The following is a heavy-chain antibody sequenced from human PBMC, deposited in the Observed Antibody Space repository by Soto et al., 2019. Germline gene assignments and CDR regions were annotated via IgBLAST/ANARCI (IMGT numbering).Heavy chain of an antibody. Sequence: GGSLILSCAASGFIFSDSWMTWVRQAPGKGLEWVASITPGGSDKYYGDSVKGRSFSISRDNAKNSLYLQMYSLRADDTAVYYCARAVTSWDPYWGQGTLVTVSS. CDR3: ARAVTSWDPY. D-gene: IGHD1-26*01. CDR2: ITPGGSDK. J-gene: IGHJ4*02. V-gene: IGHV3-7*04. CDR1: GFIFSDSW.